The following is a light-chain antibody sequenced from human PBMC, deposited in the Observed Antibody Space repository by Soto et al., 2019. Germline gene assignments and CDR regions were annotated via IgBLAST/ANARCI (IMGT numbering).Light chain of an antibody. CDR2: WSS. CDR1: QSVLYSSNNKNY. Sequence: TVMTQSPDSLAVSLGERATINCKSSQSVLYSSNNKNYLAWYQQKPGQPPKLLIYWSSTRESGVPDRFSGSGSGTDFTLTISSLQDEDVAVYYCQQYYSTPITFGQGTRMEIK. V-gene: IGKV4-1*01. J-gene: IGKJ5*01. CDR3: QQYYSTPIT.